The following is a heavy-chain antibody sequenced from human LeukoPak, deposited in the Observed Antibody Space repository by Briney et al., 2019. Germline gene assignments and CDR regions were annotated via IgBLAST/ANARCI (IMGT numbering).Heavy chain of an antibody. Sequence: QPGGSLRLSCAASGFTFSSYAMSWVRQAPGKGLEWVSAISGSGGSTYYADSVKGRFTISRDNAKNSLYLQMNSLRAEDTAVYYCARAPSHSGSYYKGYYYGMDVWGQGTTVTVSS. D-gene: IGHD1-26*01. V-gene: IGHV3-23*01. CDR3: ARAPSHSGSYYKGYYYGMDV. CDR2: ISGSGGST. J-gene: IGHJ6*02. CDR1: GFTFSSYA.